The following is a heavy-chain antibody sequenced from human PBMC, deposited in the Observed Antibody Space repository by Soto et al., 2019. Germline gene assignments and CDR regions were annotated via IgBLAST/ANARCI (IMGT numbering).Heavy chain of an antibody. CDR2: IIPILGIA. V-gene: IGHV1-69*04. Sequence: SVKVSWEESGGSFSGYTISWGRQAPGQRLEWMGRIIPILGIANYAQKFQGRVTITADKSTSTAYMELSSLRSEDTAVYYCARELPYCSGGRGHFSYWSQGTLVTVSS. CDR3: ARELPYCSGGRGHFSY. CDR1: GGSFSGYT. J-gene: IGHJ4*02. D-gene: IGHD2-15*01.